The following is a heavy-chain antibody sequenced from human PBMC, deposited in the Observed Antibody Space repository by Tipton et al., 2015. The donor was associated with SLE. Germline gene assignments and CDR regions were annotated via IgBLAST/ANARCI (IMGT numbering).Heavy chain of an antibody. J-gene: IGHJ4*02. D-gene: IGHD1-26*01. CDR2: VYHSGTT. V-gene: IGHV4-38-2*02. CDR1: GYSISVGYY. CDR3: ARDGGSYRGGLFDY. Sequence: TLSLTCAVSGYSISVGYYWAWIRQPPGKGLEWIGSVYHSGTTYENPSVKSRISMSVDTSKNEFSLKLSSVTAADTAVYYCARDGGSYRGGLFDYWGQGTLVSVSS.